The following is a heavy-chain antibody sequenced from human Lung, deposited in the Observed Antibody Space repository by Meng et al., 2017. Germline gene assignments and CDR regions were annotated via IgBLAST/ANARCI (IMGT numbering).Heavy chain of an antibody. CDR2: IYNSGST. CDR3: ARGQKGYFDL. CDR1: GGSISSSNYY. J-gene: IGHJ2*01. V-gene: IGHV4-30-4*01. Sequence: QVQVHESGPGLVKPSQTPSLTCTVSGGSISSSNYYWSWIRQPPGKGLEWSGHIYNSGSTYYNPSLKSRITISVDTSKNQFSLKLSSVTAADTAVYYCARGQKGYFDLWGRGTLVTVSS.